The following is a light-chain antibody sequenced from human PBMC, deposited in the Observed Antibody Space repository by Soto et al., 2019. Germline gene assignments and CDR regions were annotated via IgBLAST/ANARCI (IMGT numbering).Light chain of an antibody. CDR1: SSNIGGNS. CDR3: GSWDSRLSAYV. Sequence: QSVLTPPPSVSAAPGQKVTISCSGSSSNIGGNSVSWYQQLPGTAPKLLIYDDNKRPSGIPDRFSGSKSGTSATLGITGFQTGDEADYYCGSWDSRLSAYVFGTGTKVTVL. CDR2: DDN. J-gene: IGLJ1*01. V-gene: IGLV1-51*01.